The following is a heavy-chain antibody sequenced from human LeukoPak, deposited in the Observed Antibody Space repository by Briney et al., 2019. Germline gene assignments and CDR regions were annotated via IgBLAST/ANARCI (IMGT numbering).Heavy chain of an antibody. Sequence: GGSLRLSCAASGFTFSNAWMSWVRQAPGKGLEWVGRIKSKTDGGTTDYAAPVKGRFTISRDDSKNTLYLQMNSLKTEDTAVYYCTTGPVLRYFDWLSTTDAFDIWGQGTMVTVSS. J-gene: IGHJ3*02. CDR2: IKSKTDGGTT. CDR1: GFTFSNAW. V-gene: IGHV3-15*01. D-gene: IGHD3-9*01. CDR3: TTGPVLRYFDWLSTTDAFDI.